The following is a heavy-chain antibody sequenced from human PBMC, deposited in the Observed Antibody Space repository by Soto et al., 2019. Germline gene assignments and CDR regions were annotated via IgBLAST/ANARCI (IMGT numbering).Heavy chain of an antibody. V-gene: IGHV1-69*12. CDR3: ARGEDSSGWDAEYFQH. D-gene: IGHD6-19*01. J-gene: IGHJ1*01. CDR2: IIPIFGTA. Sequence: QVQLVQSGAEVKKPGSSVKVSCKASGGTFSSYAISWVRRAPGQRLEWMGGIIPIFGTANYAQKFQGRVTITADESTSTAYMELSSLRSEDTAVYYCARGEDSSGWDAEYFQHWGQGTLVTVSS. CDR1: GGTFSSYA.